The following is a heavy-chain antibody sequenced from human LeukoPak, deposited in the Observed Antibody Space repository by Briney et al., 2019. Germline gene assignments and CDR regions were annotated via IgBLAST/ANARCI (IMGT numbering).Heavy chain of an antibody. CDR2: IWYDGSNK. D-gene: IGHD5-18*01. CDR1: GFTFSSYG. CDR3: ARDAPSSYGYYPDY. V-gene: IGHV3-33*01. Sequence: GGSLRLSCAASGFTFSSYGMHWARQAPGKGLEWVAVIWYDGSNKYYADSVKGRFTISRDNSKNTLYLQMNSLRAEDTAVYYCARDAPSSYGYYPDYWGQGTLVTVSS. J-gene: IGHJ4*02.